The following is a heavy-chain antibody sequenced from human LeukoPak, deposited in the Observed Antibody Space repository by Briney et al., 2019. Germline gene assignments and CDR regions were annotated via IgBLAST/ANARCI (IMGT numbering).Heavy chain of an antibody. J-gene: IGHJ4*02. Sequence: GGSLRLSCAASGFTFSSYWMSWVRQAPGKGLEWVANIKQDGREKYSVDSVKGRFTISRDNAKNSLYLQMNSLRAEDTAVYYCARDLSAGVVVAAASDYWGQGTLVTVSS. V-gene: IGHV3-7*01. CDR1: GFTFSSYW. D-gene: IGHD2-15*01. CDR2: IKQDGREK. CDR3: ARDLSAGVVVAAASDY.